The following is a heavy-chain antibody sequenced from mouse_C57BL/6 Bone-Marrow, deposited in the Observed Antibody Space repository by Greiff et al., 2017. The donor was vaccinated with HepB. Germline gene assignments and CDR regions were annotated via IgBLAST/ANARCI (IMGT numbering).Heavy chain of an antibody. CDR3: TRWWLLRDYAMDY. D-gene: IGHD2-3*01. Sequence: EVQLQQSGTVLARPGASVKMSCKTSGYTFTSYWMHWVNQRPGQGLEWIGAIYPGHSDTSYNQKFKGKAKLTAVTSASTAYMELSSLTNEDSAVYYCTRWWLLRDYAMDYWGQGTSVTVSS. J-gene: IGHJ4*01. V-gene: IGHV1-5*01. CDR2: IYPGHSDT. CDR1: GYTFTSYW.